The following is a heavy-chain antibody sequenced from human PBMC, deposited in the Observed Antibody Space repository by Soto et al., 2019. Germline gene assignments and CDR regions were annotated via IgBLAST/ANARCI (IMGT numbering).Heavy chain of an antibody. CDR3: AKDGGKGAENCGD. J-gene: IGHJ4*01. Sequence: PGVSLRLSFAGSGFTLTRSAVSWVRQAPGKGLEWVSGISAGGGGTYYADSVKGRFTISRDVAKNTVYLQMNGLRVEDTAVYYCAKDGGKGAENCGDWGHVARVPV. V-gene: IGHV3-23*01. D-gene: IGHD3-16*01. CDR1: GFTLTRSA. CDR2: ISAGGGGT.